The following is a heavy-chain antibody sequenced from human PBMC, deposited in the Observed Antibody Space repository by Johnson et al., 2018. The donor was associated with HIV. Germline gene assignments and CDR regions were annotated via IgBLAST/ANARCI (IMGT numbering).Heavy chain of an antibody. CDR1: GFTFTTYD. Sequence: QVQLVESGGGLVQPGGSLRLSCVASGFTFTTYDFHWVRQAPGKGLEWVAFIRSNGRDQYYGDSVKGRFTISRDDSKNTVDLQMNTLTPDDTAVYYCAKGIGHRYRGTHDAFDVWGQGTMVTVSS. J-gene: IGHJ3*01. D-gene: IGHD3/OR15-3a*01. CDR3: AKGIGHRYRGTHDAFDV. V-gene: IGHV3-30*02. CDR2: IRSNGRDQ.